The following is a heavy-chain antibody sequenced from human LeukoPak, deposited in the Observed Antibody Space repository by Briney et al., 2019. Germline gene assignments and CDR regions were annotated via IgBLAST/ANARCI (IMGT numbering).Heavy chain of an antibody. CDR2: IYQSGHA. Sequence: SETLSLTCKVSNYSVRSDLHWSWIRQSPGRGLEWIASIYQSGHAYYSPSLKSRVLISFDTSKKELSLKINSVTATDTALYYCASLRFGDSYFDFWGQGTQVTASS. D-gene: IGHD3-10*01. CDR1: NYSVRSDLH. J-gene: IGHJ4*02. CDR3: ASLRFGDSYFDF. V-gene: IGHV4-38-2*02.